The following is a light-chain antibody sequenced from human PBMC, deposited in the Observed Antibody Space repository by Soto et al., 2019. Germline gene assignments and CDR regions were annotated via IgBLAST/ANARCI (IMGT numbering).Light chain of an antibody. CDR1: QSISSR. J-gene: IGKJ4*01. Sequence: DIQMTQSPSALSASVGDRVTITCRLSQSISSRLAWYQQKPGKAPKLLIYDASSFQSRVPSRFSGSASRIEFTLTISSMPPHDFAPTHCKKYKSYWLKVGGEANVEIK. CDR2: DAS. CDR3: KKYKSYWLK. V-gene: IGKV1-5*01.